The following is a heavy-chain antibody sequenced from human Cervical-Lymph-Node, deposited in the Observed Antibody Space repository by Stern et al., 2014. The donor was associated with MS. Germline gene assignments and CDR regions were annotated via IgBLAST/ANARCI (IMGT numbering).Heavy chain of an antibody. J-gene: IGHJ5*02. CDR1: GGTFSSYA. CDR3: VERDAWFDP. CDR2: VIPTLGTV. D-gene: IGHD1-1*01. Sequence: QLVQSGAEVKKPGSSVNVSCKASGGTFSSYAISWGRQGPGQGLDWMGGVIPTLGTVNYAPKFQGRVSFIADKLSDTAYMELNSLRSDDTAVYYCVERDAWFDPWGPGTLVIVSS. V-gene: IGHV1-69*06.